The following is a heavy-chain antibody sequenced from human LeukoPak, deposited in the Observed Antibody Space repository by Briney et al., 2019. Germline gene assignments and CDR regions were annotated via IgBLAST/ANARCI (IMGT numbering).Heavy chain of an antibody. CDR3: SRGSGWLSVY. J-gene: IGHJ4*02. D-gene: IGHD6-19*01. Sequence: GGSLRLSCTASGFTFGDYLMSWFRQAPGKGLEWIGFISGGTTEYAASVKGRFTNSRDDSTSIAYLQMNSLTTEDTAVYYCSRGSGWLSVYWGQGTLATVSS. CDR1: GFTFGDYL. V-gene: IGHV3-49*03. CDR2: ISGGTT.